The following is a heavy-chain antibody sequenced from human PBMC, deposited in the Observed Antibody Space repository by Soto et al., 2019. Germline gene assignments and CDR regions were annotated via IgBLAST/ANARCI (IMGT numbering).Heavy chain of an antibody. J-gene: IGHJ5*02. D-gene: IGHD1-26*01. CDR3: ARTEVGNWFDP. CDR2: IYYSGST. V-gene: IGHV4-59*08. CDR1: GGSISSYY. Sequence: SETLSLTCTVSGGSISSYYWSWIRQPPGKGLEWIGYIYYSGSTNYNPSLKSRVTISVDTSKNQFSLKLSSVTAADTAVYYGARTEVGNWFDPWGQGTLVTVSS.